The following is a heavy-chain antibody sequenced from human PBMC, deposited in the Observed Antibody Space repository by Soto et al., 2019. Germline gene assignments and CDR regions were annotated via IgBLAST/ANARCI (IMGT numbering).Heavy chain of an antibody. Sequence: VGSLRLSCEASGFSFSNYGIHWVRQAPGKGLEWVAVISHDGNSHHLADSVRGRFTISRDNSKNTVFLHMTSLRREDSAVYHCVKAQERSAQYFAVVITAFDFWGQGTMVTVSS. D-gene: IGHD3-22*01. V-gene: IGHV3-30*18. J-gene: IGHJ3*01. CDR3: VKAQERSAQYFAVVITAFDF. CDR2: ISHDGNSH. CDR1: GFSFSNYG.